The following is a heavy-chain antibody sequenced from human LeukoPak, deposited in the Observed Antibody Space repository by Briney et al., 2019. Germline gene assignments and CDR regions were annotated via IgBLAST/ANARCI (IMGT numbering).Heavy chain of an antibody. J-gene: IGHJ4*02. D-gene: IGHD3-10*01. CDR2: ISGSGGST. CDR1: GFTFSSYA. CDR3: AKDQVRASGPY. Sequence: GGSLRLSCAASGFTFSSYAMSWVRQAPGKGLEWVSAISGSGGSTYYADSVKGRFTISRDNSKNTLYLQMNSLRAEGTAVYYCAKDQVRASGPYWGQGTLVTVSS. V-gene: IGHV3-23*01.